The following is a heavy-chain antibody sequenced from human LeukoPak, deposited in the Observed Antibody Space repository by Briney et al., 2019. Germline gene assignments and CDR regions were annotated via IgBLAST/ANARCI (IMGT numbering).Heavy chain of an antibody. D-gene: IGHD1-26*01. V-gene: IGHV1-46*01. CDR3: ASLTVGATLFNY. Sequence: ASVKVSCKASGYTFTSYYMHWVRQAPGQGLEWMGTINPSGGSTSYAQKFQGRVTMTRDTSTSTVYMELSSLRSEDTAVYYCASLTVGATLFNYWGQGTLVTVSS. CDR1: GYTFTSYY. CDR2: INPSGGST. J-gene: IGHJ4*02.